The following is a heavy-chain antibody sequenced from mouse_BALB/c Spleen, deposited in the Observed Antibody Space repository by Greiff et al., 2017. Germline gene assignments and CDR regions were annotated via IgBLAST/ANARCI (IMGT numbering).Heavy chain of an antibody. J-gene: IGHJ4*01. Sequence: EVQLQQSGPGLVKPSQSLSLTCSVTGYSITSGYYWNWIRQFPGNKLEWMGYISYDGSNNYNPSLKNRISITRDTSKNQFFLKLNSVTTEDTATYYCARGGCEEAAMDYWGQGTSVTVSS. V-gene: IGHV3-6*02. CDR1: GYSITSGYY. CDR2: ISYDGSN. CDR3: ARGGCEEAAMDY.